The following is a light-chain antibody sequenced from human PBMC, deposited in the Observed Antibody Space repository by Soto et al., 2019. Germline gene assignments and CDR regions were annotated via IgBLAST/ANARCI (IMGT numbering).Light chain of an antibody. CDR2: EVS. CDR3: SSYRSSSMVL. Sequence: QSALTQPASVSASPGQSITISCTGTSTDIGGYKFVSWYQQHPGKAPKLMIFEVSNRPSGVSNRFSGSKSGNTASLTISRLQTEDEADYYCSSYRSSSMVLFGGGTKLTVL. V-gene: IGLV2-14*01. CDR1: STDIGGYKF. J-gene: IGLJ2*01.